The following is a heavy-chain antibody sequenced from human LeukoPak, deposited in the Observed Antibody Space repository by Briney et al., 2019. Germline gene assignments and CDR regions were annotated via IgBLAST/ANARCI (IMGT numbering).Heavy chain of an antibody. Sequence: SGGSLRLSCEASGFSFDDYAMHWVRQAPGKGLEWASGISWNSGSIDYADSVMGRFTISRDNAKNSLYLQMNSLRAEDTAFYYCAKDIYGTSGCFDYWGQGTLVTVSS. D-gene: IGHD6-19*01. V-gene: IGHV3-9*01. CDR1: GFSFDDYA. CDR3: AKDIYGTSGCFDY. J-gene: IGHJ4*02. CDR2: ISWNSGSI.